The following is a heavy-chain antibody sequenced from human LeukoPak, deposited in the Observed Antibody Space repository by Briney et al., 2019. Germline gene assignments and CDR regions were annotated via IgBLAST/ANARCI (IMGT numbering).Heavy chain of an antibody. J-gene: IGHJ4*02. D-gene: IGHD3-22*01. CDR2: INPNSGGT. V-gene: IGHV1-2*04. CDR1: GYTFTSYG. CDR3: AMLYDSSGYYFDY. Sequence: ASVKVSCKASGYTFTSYGISWVRQAPGQGLEWMGWINPNSGGTNYAQKFQGWVTMTRDTSISTAYMELSRLRSDDTAVYYCAMLYDSSGYYFDYWGQEALVTVSS.